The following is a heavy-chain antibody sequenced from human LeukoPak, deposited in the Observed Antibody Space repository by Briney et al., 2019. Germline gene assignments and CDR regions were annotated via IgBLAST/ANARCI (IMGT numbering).Heavy chain of an antibody. CDR2: IYYSGST. V-gene: IGHV4-34*01. CDR1: GGSFSGYY. CDR3: ASPSLRFLEWLIVY. D-gene: IGHD3-3*01. J-gene: IGHJ4*02. Sequence: PSETLSLTCAVYGGSFSGYYWSWIRQPPGKGLEWIGSIYYSGSTYYNPSLKSRVTISVDTSKNQFSLKLSSVTAADTAVYYCASPSLRFLEWLIVYWGQGTLVTVSS.